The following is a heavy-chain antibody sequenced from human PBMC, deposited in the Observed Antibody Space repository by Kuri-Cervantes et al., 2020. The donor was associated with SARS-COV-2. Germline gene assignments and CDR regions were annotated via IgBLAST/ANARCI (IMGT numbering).Heavy chain of an antibody. CDR3: ARVSSGGGGYYFDY. V-gene: IGHV4-34*01. J-gene: IGHJ4*02. CDR1: GGSFSDYY. Sequence: SETLSLTCAVYGGSFSDYYWSWVRQPPGKGLEWIGEINHSGSTNYNPSLKSRVTISVDTSKNQFSLKLSSVTAADTAVYYCARVSSGGGGYYFDYWGQGTLVTVSS. CDR2: INHSGST. D-gene: IGHD6-19*01.